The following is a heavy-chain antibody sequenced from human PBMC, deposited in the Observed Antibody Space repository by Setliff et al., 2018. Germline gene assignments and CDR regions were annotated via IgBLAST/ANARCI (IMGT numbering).Heavy chain of an antibody. CDR3: AKGRYGSANPYYFDY. D-gene: IGHD3-10*01. V-gene: IGHV3-23*01. J-gene: IGHJ4*02. CDR1: GFTFSNYA. Sequence: GGSLRLSCAASGFTFSNYAMSWVRQAPGKGLEGVSTISDSGGSTYCADSVKGRFTISRDNSKNTLSLQMNSLRTEDTAVYYCAKGRYGSANPYYFDYWGQGTLVTVSS. CDR2: ISDSGGST.